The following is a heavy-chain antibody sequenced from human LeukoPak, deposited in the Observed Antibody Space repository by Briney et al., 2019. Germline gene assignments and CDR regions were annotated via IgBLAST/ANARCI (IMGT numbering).Heavy chain of an antibody. CDR3: ARRKASNGFDY. Sequence: PSETLSLTCAVYGGSFSGYYWSWIRQPPGKGLEWIGEINHSGSTNYNPSLKSRVTISVDTSKNQFSLKLSSVTAADTAVYYCARRKASNGFDYWGQGTLVTVSS. J-gene: IGHJ4*02. D-gene: IGHD2-8*01. CDR2: INHSGST. CDR1: GGSFSGYY. V-gene: IGHV4-34*01.